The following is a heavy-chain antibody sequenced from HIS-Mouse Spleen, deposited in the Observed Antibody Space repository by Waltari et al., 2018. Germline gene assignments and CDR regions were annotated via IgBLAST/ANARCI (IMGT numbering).Heavy chain of an antibody. CDR2: IYSSGST. D-gene: IGHD6-13*01. CDR1: GGSISSSSYY. V-gene: IGHV4-39*07. Sequence: HLQLQESGPGLVKPSETLSLTCTVSGGSISSSSYYWGWIRQPPGKGLEGIGSIYSSGSTYYNPSLKSRVTISVDTSKNQFSLKLSSVTAADTAVYYCAREIPYSSSWYDWYFDLWGRGTLVTVSS. CDR3: AREIPYSSSWYDWYFDL. J-gene: IGHJ2*01.